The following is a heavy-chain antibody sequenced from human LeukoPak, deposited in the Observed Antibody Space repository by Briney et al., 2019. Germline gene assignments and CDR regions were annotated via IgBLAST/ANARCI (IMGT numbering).Heavy chain of an antibody. CDR3: TRDPPVSLDYYYYYMDV. D-gene: IGHD4-11*01. J-gene: IGHJ6*03. V-gene: IGHV1-18*01. CDR2: ISAYNGNT. CDR1: GYTFTGDG. Sequence: EASVKVSSKASGYTFTGDGISWVRQAPGQGLEWMGWISAYNGNTNYPQKVQGRVTMTIDTSTSTAYMGLRSRRSDDTPVYYCTRDPPVSLDYYYYYMDVWGEGTTVTVSS.